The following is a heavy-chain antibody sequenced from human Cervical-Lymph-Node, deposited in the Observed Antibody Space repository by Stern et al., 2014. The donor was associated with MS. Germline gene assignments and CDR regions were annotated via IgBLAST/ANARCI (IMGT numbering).Heavy chain of an antibody. CDR1: GGTFSSYR. D-gene: IGHD6-13*01. Sequence: QMQLVQSGAEVKKPGSSVKVSCKVSGGTFSSYRISWVRQAPGQGLEWMGGITPIFGTANYAQKFQDRVTITADESTSTAYMELSSLRSEDTAVYFCARRDGTSSRNGLDYWGQGTLVTVSS. J-gene: IGHJ4*02. V-gene: IGHV1-69*01. CDR3: ARRDGTSSRNGLDY. CDR2: ITPIFGTA.